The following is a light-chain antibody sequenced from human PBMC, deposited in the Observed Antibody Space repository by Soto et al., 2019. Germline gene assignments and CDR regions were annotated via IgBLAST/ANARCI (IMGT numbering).Light chain of an antibody. V-gene: IGKV1-39*01. CDR3: QQSYSTPHT. CDR1: QSISSY. Sequence: DIQMTQSPSSLSASVGDRVTITCRASQSISSYLNWYQQNPGKAPSLLSYAASSLQSGVPSRFSGSGSGTDFTLSISSLHPEDFATYYCQQSYSTPHTFGQGTKVDIK. CDR2: AAS. J-gene: IGKJ1*01.